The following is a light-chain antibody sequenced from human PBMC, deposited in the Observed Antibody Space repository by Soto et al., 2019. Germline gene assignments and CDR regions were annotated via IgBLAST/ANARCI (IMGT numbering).Light chain of an antibody. CDR1: RSDVGGYNH. Sequence: QSALTQPASVSGSPGQSITISCTGTRSDVGGYNHVSWYQQHPGKAPKLMIYDVSNRPSGVSNRFSGSKSGNTASLTISGLQAEDEADYYCSSYTSSSTLVVFGGGTKVTVL. V-gene: IGLV2-14*01. CDR2: DVS. CDR3: SSYTSSSTLVV. J-gene: IGLJ2*01.